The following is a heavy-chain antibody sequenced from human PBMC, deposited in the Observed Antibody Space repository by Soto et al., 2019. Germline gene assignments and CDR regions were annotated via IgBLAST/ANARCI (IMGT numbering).Heavy chain of an antibody. CDR1: GYTFTSYG. CDR2: ISAYNGNT. J-gene: IGHJ5*02. V-gene: IGHV1-18*01. D-gene: IGHD1-26*01. CDR3: ARDASGTQRGPGAMFDP. Sequence: GASAKVSCKASGYTFTSYGISWVRQAPGQGLEWMGWISAYNGNTNYAQKLQGRVTMTTDTSTSTAYMELRSLRSDDTAVYYCARDASGTQRGPGAMFDPWGQGTLVTVSS.